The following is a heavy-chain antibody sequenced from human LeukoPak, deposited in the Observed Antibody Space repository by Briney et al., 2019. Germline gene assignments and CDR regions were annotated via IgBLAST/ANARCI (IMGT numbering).Heavy chain of an antibody. V-gene: IGHV1-2*02. Sequence: GASVKVSCKASGYTFTAGYYMHWVRQAPGQGLEWMGWINPNSGGTNYAQKFQGRVTMTRDTSISTAYMELSRLRSDDTAVYYCARGPPGVGATLFGFSSLYYFDYWGQGTLVTVSS. CDR1: GYTFTAGYY. J-gene: IGHJ4*02. D-gene: IGHD1-26*01. CDR3: ARGPPGVGATLFGFSSLYYFDY. CDR2: INPNSGGT.